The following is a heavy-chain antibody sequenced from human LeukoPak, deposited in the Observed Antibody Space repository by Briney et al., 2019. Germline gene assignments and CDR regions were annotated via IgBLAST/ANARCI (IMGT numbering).Heavy chain of an antibody. CDR3: AKGSTWTGTDTNYFDY. CDR2: ISNDGTNK. CDR1: GFTFSNYG. D-gene: IGHD3/OR15-3a*01. J-gene: IGHJ4*02. V-gene: IGHV3-30*18. Sequence: GRSLRLSCAASGFTFSNYGMHWVRQAPGKGLEWVAVISNDGTNKYYADSVKGRFTFSRDNSKTTLYLQMNSLRTEDTAVYYCAKGSTWTGTDTNYFDYWGQGTLVTVSS.